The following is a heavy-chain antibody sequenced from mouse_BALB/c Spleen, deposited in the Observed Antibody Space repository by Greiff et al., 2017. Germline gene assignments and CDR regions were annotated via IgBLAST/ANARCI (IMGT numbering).Heavy chain of an antibody. J-gene: IGHJ4*01. CDR3: ARIWFYAMDY. V-gene: IGHV5-6-3*01. D-gene: IGHD2-2*01. CDR1: GFTFSSFG. CDR2: INSNGGST. Sequence: EVQGVESGGGLVQPGGSLKLSCAASGFTFSSFGMSWVRQTPDKRLELVATINSNGGSTNYPDSVKGRFTISRDNAKNTLYLQMSSLKSEDTAMYYCARIWFYAMDYWGQGTSVTVSS.